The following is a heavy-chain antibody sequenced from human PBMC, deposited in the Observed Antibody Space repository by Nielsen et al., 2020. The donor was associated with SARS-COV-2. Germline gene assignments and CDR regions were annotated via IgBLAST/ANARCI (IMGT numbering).Heavy chain of an antibody. CDR3: ARDEYNYGYNWFDT. D-gene: IGHD5-18*01. Sequence: ASVKVSCKASGYTFTGHYIHWVRQAPGQGLEWMGRINPNSAGTNYAQTFKGRVTLTTDTSISTAHMDLSWLRSDDTAVYYCARDEYNYGYNWFDTWGQGTLVTVSS. J-gene: IGHJ5*02. V-gene: IGHV1-2*06. CDR1: GYTFTGHY. CDR2: INPNSAGT.